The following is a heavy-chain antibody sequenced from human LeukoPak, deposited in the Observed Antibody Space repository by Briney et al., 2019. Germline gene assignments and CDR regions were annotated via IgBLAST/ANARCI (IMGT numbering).Heavy chain of an antibody. CDR1: GFTFGDYA. Sequence: GGSLRLSCTASGFTFGDYAMTWVRQAPGKGLEWVGFIASGTYGGTAEYAASVKGRFTISRDNSKSIAYLQMNSLNTEDTAVYYCTRDQTPYYWGQGTLVTVSS. J-gene: IGHJ4*02. V-gene: IGHV3-49*04. CDR3: TRDQTPYY. CDR2: IASGTYGGTA.